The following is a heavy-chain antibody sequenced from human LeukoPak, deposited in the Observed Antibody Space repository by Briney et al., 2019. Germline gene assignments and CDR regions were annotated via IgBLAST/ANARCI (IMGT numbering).Heavy chain of an antibody. J-gene: IGHJ3*02. V-gene: IGHV1-69*13. Sequence: RASVKVSSKASGGTFSSYAISWVRQAPGQGLEWMGGIIPIFGTANYAQKFQGRVTITADESTSTAYMELSSLRSEDTAVYYCARDDRVEAFDIWGQGTMVTVSS. CDR2: IIPIFGTA. CDR3: ARDDRVEAFDI. CDR1: GGTFSSYA.